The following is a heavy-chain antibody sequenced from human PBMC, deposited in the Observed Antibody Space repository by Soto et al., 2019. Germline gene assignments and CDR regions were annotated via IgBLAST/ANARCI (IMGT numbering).Heavy chain of an antibody. V-gene: IGHV1-58*02. CDR2: IVVASGRT. Sequence: SVKGSCKASGFDFGSFGIQFLRQTRGRGLEWIGWIVVASGRTNYARQFQGRVAFSRDMSSTTAYMDLYDLKSDDTAVYFCSADQPQTAVGRPFRGQGPTVTVS. D-gene: IGHD3-3*01. CDR3: SADQPQTAVGRPF. CDR1: GFDFGSFG. J-gene: IGHJ6*02.